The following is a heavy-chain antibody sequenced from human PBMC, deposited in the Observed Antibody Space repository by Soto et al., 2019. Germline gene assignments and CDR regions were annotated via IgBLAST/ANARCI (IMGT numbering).Heavy chain of an antibody. CDR3: ARDLTVAATRRDAFDI. CDR1: GYTFTSYY. V-gene: IGHV1-46*01. Sequence: GASVKVSCKASGYTFTSYYMHCVRQAPGQGLEWMGIINPSGGSTSYAQKFQGRVTMTRDTSTSTVYMELSSLRSEDTAVYYCARDLTVAATRRDAFDIWGQGTMVTVSS. D-gene: IGHD2-15*01. J-gene: IGHJ3*02. CDR2: INPSGGST.